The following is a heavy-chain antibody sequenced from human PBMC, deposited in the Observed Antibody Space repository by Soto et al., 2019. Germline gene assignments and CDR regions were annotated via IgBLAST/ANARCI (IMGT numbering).Heavy chain of an antibody. V-gene: IGHV1-69*06. J-gene: IGHJ6*02. CDR2: IIPIFGTA. CDR3: ARGGGKYYYESSGHSNHAMDV. D-gene: IGHD3-22*01. CDR1: GGTFSSYA. Sequence: SVKVSCKASGGTFSSYAISWVRQAPGQGLEWMGGIIPIFGTANYAQKFQGRVTITADKSTSTAYMELSSLRSEDTAVYYCARGGGKYYYESSGHSNHAMDVWGQGTTVTVSS.